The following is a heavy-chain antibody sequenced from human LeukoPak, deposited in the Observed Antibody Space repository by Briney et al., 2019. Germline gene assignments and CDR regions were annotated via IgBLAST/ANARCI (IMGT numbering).Heavy chain of an antibody. V-gene: IGHV3-7*03. CDR2: IKQDGSEK. CDR3: ARVEWELPGPFDY. J-gene: IGHJ4*02. D-gene: IGHD1-26*01. CDR1: GFTFSSYW. Sequence: GGSLRLSCAASGFTFSSYWMSWDRQAPGKGLEWVANIKQDGSEKYYVDSVKGRFTISRDNAKNSLYLQMNSLRAEDTAVYYCARVEWELPGPFDYWGQGTLVTVSS.